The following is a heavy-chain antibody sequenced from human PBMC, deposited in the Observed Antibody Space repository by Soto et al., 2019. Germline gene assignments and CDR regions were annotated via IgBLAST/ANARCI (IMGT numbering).Heavy chain of an antibody. CDR2: IDPRDSYT. V-gene: IGHV5-10-1*01. CDR1: GYCFTTYW. D-gene: IGHD1-7*01. Sequence: GESLKISCEASGYCFTTYWISWVRQMPGKGLEWMGAIDPRDSYTKYSPSFQGPVTISVDNSISTAYLQWNSLKASDTAIYYCAREKSDRELFNWLDPWGQGTLVTVSS. CDR3: AREKSDRELFNWLDP. J-gene: IGHJ5*02.